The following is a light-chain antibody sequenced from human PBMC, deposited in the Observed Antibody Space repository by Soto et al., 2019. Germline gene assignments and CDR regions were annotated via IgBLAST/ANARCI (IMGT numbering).Light chain of an antibody. CDR1: QSISSY. J-gene: IGKJ1*01. V-gene: IGKV1-39*02. Sequence: DIQMTQSPSSLSASVGDRVTITCRASQSISSYLNWYQQKPGKAPKLLIYAASSLQSGVPSRFSGSGSGTDFTLTISRLEPEDFAFYYCQIYNSSPWTFGQGTRVEVK. CDR3: QIYNSSPWT. CDR2: AAS.